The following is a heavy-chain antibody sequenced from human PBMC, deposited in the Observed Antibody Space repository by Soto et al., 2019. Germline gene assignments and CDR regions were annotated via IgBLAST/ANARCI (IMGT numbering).Heavy chain of an antibody. Sequence: GGSLRLSCAASGFTFSSYGMHWVRQAPGKGLEWVAVISYDGSNKYYADSVKGRFTISRDNSKNTLYLQMNSLRAEDTAVYYCAKSDPVVVVAATDYWGQGTLVTVSS. V-gene: IGHV3-30*18. J-gene: IGHJ4*02. CDR1: GFTFSSYG. D-gene: IGHD2-15*01. CDR2: ISYDGSNK. CDR3: AKSDPVVVVAATDY.